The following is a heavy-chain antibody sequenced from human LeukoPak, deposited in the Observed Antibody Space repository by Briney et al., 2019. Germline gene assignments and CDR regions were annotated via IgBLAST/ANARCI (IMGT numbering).Heavy chain of an antibody. CDR3: ARGVLVVVPAAGAFDI. Sequence: SVTLSLTCTVSGGSISSYYWSWIRQPAGKGLEWIGRIYTSGSTNYNPSLKSRVTMSVDTSKNQFSLKLSSVTAADTAVYYCARGVLVVVPAAGAFDIWGQGTMVTVSS. D-gene: IGHD2-2*01. CDR1: GGSISSYY. V-gene: IGHV4-4*07. J-gene: IGHJ3*02. CDR2: IYTSGST.